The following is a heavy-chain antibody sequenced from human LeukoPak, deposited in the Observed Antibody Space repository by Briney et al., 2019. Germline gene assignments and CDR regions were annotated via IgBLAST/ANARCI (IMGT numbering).Heavy chain of an antibody. J-gene: IGHJ4*02. CDR2: IGGSGGST. Sequence: GGSLRLSCAASGFTFTSYAMSWVRQAPGKGLEWVSVIGGSGGSTYYADSVKGRFTISRDNSKNTLYLQMSSLRAEDTAVYYCAKKKRELRGFDYWGQGTLVTVSS. D-gene: IGHD1-7*01. CDR3: AKKKRELRGFDY. V-gene: IGHV3-23*01. CDR1: GFTFTSYA.